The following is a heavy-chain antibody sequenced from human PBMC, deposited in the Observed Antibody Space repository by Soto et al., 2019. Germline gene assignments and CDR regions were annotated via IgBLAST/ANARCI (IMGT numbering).Heavy chain of an antibody. Sequence: ASVKVSCKASGYTFTSYGISWVRQAPGQGLEWMGWISAYNGNTNYAQKLQGRVTMTTDTSTITAYMELRSLTSDDTAVYYCARDPKDLGYCSSTSCDDYYGMDVWGQGTTVTVSS. CDR1: GYTFTSYG. J-gene: IGHJ6*02. V-gene: IGHV1-18*01. CDR2: ISAYNGNT. CDR3: ARDPKDLGYCSSTSCDDYYGMDV. D-gene: IGHD2-2*01.